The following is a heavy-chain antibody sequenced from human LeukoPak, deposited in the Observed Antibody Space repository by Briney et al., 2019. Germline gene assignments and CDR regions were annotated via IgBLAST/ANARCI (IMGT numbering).Heavy chain of an antibody. CDR2: LNEDGGYT. V-gene: IGHV3-23*01. J-gene: IGHJ4*02. CDR1: GFTFSIYA. Sequence: QAGGSLRLSCAASGFTFSIYAMSWVRQAPGKGLAWVSGLNEDGGYTYYADSVKGRFTISRDNSENTLYLQMSSLRAEDTATYYCVRDFSCSGGSRPLFDSWGQGTLVSVSS. D-gene: IGHD2-15*01. CDR3: VRDFSCSGGSRPLFDS.